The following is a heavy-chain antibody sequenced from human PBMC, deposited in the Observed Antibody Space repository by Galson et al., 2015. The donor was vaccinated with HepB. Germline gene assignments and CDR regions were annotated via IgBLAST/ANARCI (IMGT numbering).Heavy chain of an antibody. D-gene: IGHD7-27*01. CDR3: AKAFASSNWGFYAFDI. J-gene: IGHJ3*02. Sequence: SLRLSCAASGFTFDDYAMHWVRQAPGKGLEWVSGISWNSGSIGYADSVKGRFTISRDNAKNSLYLQMNSLRAEDTALYYCAKAFASSNWGFYAFDIWGQGTMVTVSS. V-gene: IGHV3-9*01. CDR2: ISWNSGSI. CDR1: GFTFDDYA.